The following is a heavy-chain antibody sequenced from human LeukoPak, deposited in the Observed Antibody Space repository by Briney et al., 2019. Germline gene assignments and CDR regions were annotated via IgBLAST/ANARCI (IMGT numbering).Heavy chain of an antibody. Sequence: GGSLRLSCAASGLTFRAYRMHWVRQGPGKGLVWVSRTNEDASRIDYADSVKGRFIISRDNAKNTLYLQMNSLRVEDTGVYYCARESSSGDFFWGQGTLVTVSS. J-gene: IGHJ4*02. CDR3: ARESSSGDFF. CDR2: TNEDASRI. D-gene: IGHD3-22*01. CDR1: GLTFRAYR. V-gene: IGHV3-74*01.